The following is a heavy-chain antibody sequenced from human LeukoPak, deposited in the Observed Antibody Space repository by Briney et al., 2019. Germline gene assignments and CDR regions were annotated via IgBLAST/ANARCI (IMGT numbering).Heavy chain of an antibody. CDR3: ASPPPFLREYYGSGSYLY. J-gene: IGHJ4*02. V-gene: IGHV3-23*01. CDR2: ISGSGGST. D-gene: IGHD3-10*01. Sequence: PGGSLRLSCAASGFTFSSYAMSWVRQAPGKGLEWVSAISGSGGSTYYADSVKGRFTISRDNSRNTLYLQMNSLRAEDTAVYYCASPPPFLREYYGSGSYLYWGQGTLVTVSS. CDR1: GFTFSSYA.